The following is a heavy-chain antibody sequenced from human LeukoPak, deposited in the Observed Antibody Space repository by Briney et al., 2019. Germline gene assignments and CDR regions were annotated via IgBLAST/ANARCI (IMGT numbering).Heavy chain of an antibody. Sequence: GGSLRLSCAASGFTFSSYWMSWVRQAPGKGREWVANIKQDGSEKNYVGSVKGRLTISRDNARNSLSLQMNSLRAEDTAVYYCARDDSSGWYYFDYWGQGTRVTVSS. J-gene: IGHJ4*02. CDR2: IKQDGSEK. D-gene: IGHD3-22*01. CDR1: GFTFSSYW. CDR3: ARDDSSGWYYFDY. V-gene: IGHV3-7*01.